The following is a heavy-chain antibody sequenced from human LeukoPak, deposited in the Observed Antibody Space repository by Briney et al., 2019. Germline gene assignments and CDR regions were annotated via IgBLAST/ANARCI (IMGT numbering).Heavy chain of an antibody. V-gene: IGHV4-34*01. J-gene: IGHJ4*02. CDR3: ARVGGYGADY. D-gene: IGHD4-17*01. Sequence: SETLSLTCAVYGGSFSGYYWSWIRQPPGKGLEWIGEINHSGSTNYNPSLKSRVTISVDTSKNQFSLKLSSVTAADTAVHYCARVGGYGADYWGQGTLVTVSS. CDR2: INHSGST. CDR1: GGSFSGYY.